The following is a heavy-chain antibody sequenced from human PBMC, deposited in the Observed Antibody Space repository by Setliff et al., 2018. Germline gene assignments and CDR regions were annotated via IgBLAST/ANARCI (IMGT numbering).Heavy chain of an antibody. CDR3: ARGGTFRYFDY. Sequence: SETLSLTCAVSGASIRNNYYWGWIRQSPGTGLEWIGSIFYNGMAYYNPSLKSRVTVIVDTSKNQFSLRLSSVTAADTAVYYCARGGTFRYFDYWGQGTPVTVSS. CDR1: GASIRNNYY. D-gene: IGHD5-12*01. V-gene: IGHV4-39*07. CDR2: IFYNGMA. J-gene: IGHJ4*02.